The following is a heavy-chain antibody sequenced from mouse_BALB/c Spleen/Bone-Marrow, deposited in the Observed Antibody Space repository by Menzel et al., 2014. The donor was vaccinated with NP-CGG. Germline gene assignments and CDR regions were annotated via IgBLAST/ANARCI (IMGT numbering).Heavy chain of an antibody. Sequence: VQLQQSGAELVRPGASVTLSCKASGYTFTDYEMHWVKQTPVHGLEWIGAIDPETGGTAYNQKFKGKATLTADTSSSAAYSELRVLRAEDSAVYYCTSYEWFAYWGQGSLGTVSA. CDR1: GYTFTDYE. J-gene: IGHJ3*01. V-gene: IGHV1-15*01. CDR2: IDPETGGT. CDR3: TSYEWFAY. D-gene: IGHD2-12*01.